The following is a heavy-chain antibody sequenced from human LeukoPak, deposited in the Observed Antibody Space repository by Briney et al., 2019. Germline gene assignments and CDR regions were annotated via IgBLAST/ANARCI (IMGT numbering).Heavy chain of an antibody. D-gene: IGHD3-3*01. CDR1: GGSISSYH. J-gene: IGHJ4*02. CDR2: IYHSGST. V-gene: IGHV4-59*12. Sequence: PSETLSLTCTVSGGSISSYHWSWIRQPPGKGLEWIGYIYHSGSTYYNPSLKSRVTISVDRSKNQFSLKLSSVTAADTAVYYCARRAYDFWSGLFDYWGQGTLVTVSS. CDR3: ARRAYDFWSGLFDY.